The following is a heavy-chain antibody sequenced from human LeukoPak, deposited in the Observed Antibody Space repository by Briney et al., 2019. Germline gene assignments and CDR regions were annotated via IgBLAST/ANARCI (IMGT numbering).Heavy chain of an antibody. CDR3: ARGRGYCSSTSCYPYYYYYYMDV. V-gene: IGHV3-30-3*01. D-gene: IGHD2-2*01. Sequence: GGSLRLSCAASGFTLSSYGMHWVRQAPGKGQEWVAVISNDGINKYYADSVKGRFTISRDNSKNTLYLQMNSLRAEDTAVYYCARGRGYCSSTSCYPYYYYYYMDVWGKGTTVTVSS. CDR1: GFTLSSYG. J-gene: IGHJ6*03. CDR2: ISNDGINK.